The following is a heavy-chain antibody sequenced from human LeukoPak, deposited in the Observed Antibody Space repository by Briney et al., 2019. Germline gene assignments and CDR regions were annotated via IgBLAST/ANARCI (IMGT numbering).Heavy chain of an antibody. D-gene: IGHD6-19*01. CDR1: GYTFTSYA. V-gene: IGHV1-2*02. CDR2: INTKSGAT. Sequence: GASVKVSCKASGYTFTSYAMNWVREAPGQGLEWLGWINTKSGATNYAQNFQGRVTMTRDTSMSTTYMELKRLRSDDTAVYYCARDLGISGWYAPSLGYFDYWGQGTLLTVSS. J-gene: IGHJ4*02. CDR3: ARDLGISGWYAPSLGYFDY.